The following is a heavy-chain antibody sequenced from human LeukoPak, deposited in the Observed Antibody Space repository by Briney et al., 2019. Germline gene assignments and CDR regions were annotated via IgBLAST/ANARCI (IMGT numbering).Heavy chain of an antibody. CDR1: GFTFSSYD. CDR2: ISGSGGST. J-gene: IGHJ4*02. Sequence: TGGSLRLSCAASGFTFSSYDMHWVRQATGKGLEWVSAISGSGGSTYYADSVKGRFTISRDNSKNTLYLQMNSLRAEDTAVYYCASTSVVVVPAATEGDYWGQGTLVTVSS. V-gene: IGHV3-23*01. D-gene: IGHD2-2*01. CDR3: ASTSVVVVPAATEGDY.